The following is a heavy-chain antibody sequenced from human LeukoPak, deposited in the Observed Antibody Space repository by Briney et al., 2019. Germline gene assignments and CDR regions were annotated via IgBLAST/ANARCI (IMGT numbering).Heavy chain of an antibody. CDR1: GYTFTDYY. D-gene: IGHD4-23*01. V-gene: IGHV1-2*02. Sequence: GASVKVSCKASGYTFTDYYIHWVRQAPGQGLEWMGWINPSSGGTNYAQKFQGRVTMTRDTSINIDYMELSSLRSDDTAVYYCARDLNGGSSAWGQGTLVTVSS. CDR2: INPSSGGT. CDR3: ARDLNGGSSA. J-gene: IGHJ5*02.